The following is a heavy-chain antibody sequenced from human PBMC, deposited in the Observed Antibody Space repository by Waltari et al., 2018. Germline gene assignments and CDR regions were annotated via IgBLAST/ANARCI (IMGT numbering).Heavy chain of an antibody. D-gene: IGHD6-13*01. CDR2: INPSGGST. V-gene: IGHV1-46*01. CDR1: GYTFTSYY. Sequence: QVQLVQSGAEVKKPGASVKVSCKASGYTFTSYYMHWVRQAPGQGLEWMGIINPSGGSTSYAQKFQGRVTMTRDTSTSTVYMELSSLRSEDTAVYYCARDHRPPQGEAPTIAAAGTPGYYYYGMDVWGQGTTVTVSS. J-gene: IGHJ6*02. CDR3: ARDHRPPQGEAPTIAAAGTPGYYYYGMDV.